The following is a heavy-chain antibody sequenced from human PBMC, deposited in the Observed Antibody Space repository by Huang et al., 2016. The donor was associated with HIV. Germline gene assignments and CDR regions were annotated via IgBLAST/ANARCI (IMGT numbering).Heavy chain of an antibody. V-gene: IGHV1-69*13. CDR3: ARARGYYDSSVSYYFDY. Sequence: QVQLVQSGAEVKKPGSSVKVSCKASGGTFSSYAISWVRQAPGQGLEWMVGISPIFGTANYAQKFQGRVTITADESTSTAYMELSSLRSEDTAVYYCARARGYYDSSVSYYFDYWGQGTLVTVSS. D-gene: IGHD3-22*01. CDR1: GGTFSSYA. CDR2: ISPIFGTA. J-gene: IGHJ4*02.